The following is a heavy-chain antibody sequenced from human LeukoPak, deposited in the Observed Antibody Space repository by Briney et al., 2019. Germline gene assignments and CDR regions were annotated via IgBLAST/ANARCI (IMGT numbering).Heavy chain of an antibody. CDR2: IYDSGST. CDR3: ARSDYGSGTHYDS. Sequence: SETLSLTCTVSGASIRSGDYYWSWIRQPPGKGLEWIGYIYDSGSTYYNPSLKSRVTISVDTSKNQFSLRLTSVTVTDTAVYYCARSDYGSGTHYDSWGQGTLVTVSS. V-gene: IGHV4-30-4*01. D-gene: IGHD3-10*01. J-gene: IGHJ4*02. CDR1: GASIRSGDYY.